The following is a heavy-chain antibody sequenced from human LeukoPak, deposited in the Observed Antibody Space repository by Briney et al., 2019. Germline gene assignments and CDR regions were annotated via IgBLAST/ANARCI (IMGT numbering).Heavy chain of an antibody. CDR3: ARDPTDYYYDSSGFDDAFDI. Sequence: GGSLRLSCAASGFTFDDHGMSWVRQAPGKGLEWVANIKQDGSEKYYVDSVKGRFTISRDNAKNSLYLQMNSLRAEDTAVYYCARDPTDYYYDSSGFDDAFDIWGQGTMVTVSS. J-gene: IGHJ3*02. CDR2: IKQDGSEK. D-gene: IGHD3-22*01. CDR1: GFTFDDHG. V-gene: IGHV3-7*01.